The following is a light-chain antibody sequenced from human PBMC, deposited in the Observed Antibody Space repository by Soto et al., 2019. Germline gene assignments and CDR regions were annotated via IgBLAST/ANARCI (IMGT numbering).Light chain of an antibody. V-gene: IGKV3-20*01. CDR1: QSVSSSY. Sequence: EIVLTQSPGTLSLSPGERATLSCRASQSVSSSYLAWYQQKPGQAPRLLIYGASNRATGIPYRFSGSGSGTDFTLTISRLEPDDFAVYYCQQYGSSPLWTFGQGTKVEIK. J-gene: IGKJ1*01. CDR2: GAS. CDR3: QQYGSSPLWT.